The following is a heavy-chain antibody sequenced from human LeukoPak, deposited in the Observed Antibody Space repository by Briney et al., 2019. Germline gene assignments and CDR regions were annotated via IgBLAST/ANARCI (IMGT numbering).Heavy chain of an antibody. D-gene: IGHD6-13*01. V-gene: IGHV4-39*02. Sequence: SETLSLTCTVSAGSISSSNYYWGWFRQPPGKGLEWIGTIYYSGATYYSPSLKSRVTIYVDVSKNHVSLKLTSATAADTAVYYCARDPSWEQQLVPLDYWGQGTLVTVSS. CDR1: AGSISSSNYY. J-gene: IGHJ4*02. CDR2: IYYSGAT. CDR3: ARDPSWEQQLVPLDY.